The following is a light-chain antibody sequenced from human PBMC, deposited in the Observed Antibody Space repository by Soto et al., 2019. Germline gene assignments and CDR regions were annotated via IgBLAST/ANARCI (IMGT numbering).Light chain of an antibody. CDR3: HQFNNWPLT. CDR2: GAS. J-gene: IGKJ4*01. Sequence: EIVMTQSPATLSVSPGERATLSCRASQSVSSNLAWYQQKPGQAPRLLISGASTRATGIPARFSGSGSGTEFTLTISTLQSEDFAVYYCHQFNNWPLTFGGGTKVDIK. V-gene: IGKV3-15*01. CDR1: QSVSSN.